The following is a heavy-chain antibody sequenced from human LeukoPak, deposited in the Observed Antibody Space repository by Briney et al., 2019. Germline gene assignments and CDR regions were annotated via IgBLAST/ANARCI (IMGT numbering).Heavy chain of an antibody. CDR3: AKVDLGSVGSFDY. CDR1: GFTFSSYG. D-gene: IGHD3-16*01. J-gene: IGHJ4*02. Sequence: GGSLRLSCAASGFTFSSYGMHWVRQAPGKGLEWVAVISYDGSNKYYADSVKGRFTISRDNSKNTLYLQMNSLGAEDTAVYYCAKVDLGSVGSFDYWGQGTLVTVSS. V-gene: IGHV3-30*18. CDR2: ISYDGSNK.